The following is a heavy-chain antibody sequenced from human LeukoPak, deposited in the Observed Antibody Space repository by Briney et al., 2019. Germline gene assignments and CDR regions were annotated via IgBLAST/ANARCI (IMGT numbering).Heavy chain of an antibody. Sequence: SETLSLTCTVSGGSISSSSYYWGWIRQPPGKGLEWIGSIYYSGSTYYNPSLKSRVTISVDTSKNQFSLKLSSVTAADTAVYYCARQAGDYWGQGTLVTVSS. J-gene: IGHJ4*02. CDR1: GGSISSSSYY. V-gene: IGHV4-39*01. CDR3: ARQAGDY. CDR2: IYYSGST.